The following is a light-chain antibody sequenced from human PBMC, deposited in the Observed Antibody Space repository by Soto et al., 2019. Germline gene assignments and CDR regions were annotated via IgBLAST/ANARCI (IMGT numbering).Light chain of an antibody. J-gene: IGKJ1*01. CDR1: QSVRSSY. CDR2: GAS. V-gene: IGKV3-20*01. Sequence: EIVLTQSPGTLSLSPGERATLSCRASQSVRSSYLAWYQQNRCQAPRLLIYGASSSAPGIPDRFGGSGSGTDFTLTITRLEPEDFAVYYCQHYGSSRWTFGQGTKVEIK. CDR3: QHYGSSRWT.